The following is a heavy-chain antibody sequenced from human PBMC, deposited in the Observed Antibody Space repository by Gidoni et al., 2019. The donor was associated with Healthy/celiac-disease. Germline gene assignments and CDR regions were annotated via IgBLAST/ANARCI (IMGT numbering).Heavy chain of an antibody. V-gene: IGHV3-23*01. Sequence: EVQLLESGGGLVQPGGSLRLSCAASGFTFSSYAMSWVRQAPGKGLGWVSAISGSGGSTYYADSVKGRFTISRDNSKNTLYLQMNSLRAEDTAVYYCAKDGRDGDLFDYWGQGTLVTVSS. CDR3: AKDGRDGDLFDY. D-gene: IGHD4-17*01. J-gene: IGHJ4*02. CDR2: ISGSGGST. CDR1: GFTFSSYA.